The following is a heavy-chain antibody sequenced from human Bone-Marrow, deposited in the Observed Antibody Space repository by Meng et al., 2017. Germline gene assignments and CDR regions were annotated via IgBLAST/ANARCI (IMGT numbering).Heavy chain of an antibody. CDR1: GFTFSSYW. Sequence: GESLKISCAASGFTFSSYWLSWVRQAPGKGLEWVANIKQDGSEKYYVDSVKGRFTISRDNAKNSLYLQMNSLRAEDTAVYYCARDGIRWIQLWLNWGQGTLVTVSS. CDR2: IKQDGSEK. J-gene: IGHJ4*02. D-gene: IGHD5-18*01. V-gene: IGHV3-7*01. CDR3: ARDGIRWIQLWLN.